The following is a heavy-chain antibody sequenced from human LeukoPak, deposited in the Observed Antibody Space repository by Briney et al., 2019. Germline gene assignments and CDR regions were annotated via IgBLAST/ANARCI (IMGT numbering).Heavy chain of an antibody. J-gene: IGHJ3*02. V-gene: IGHV3-21*01. CDR1: GFTFSSYS. Sequence: GGSLRLSCAASGFTFSSYSMNWVRQAPGKGLEWVSSISSSSTSIYYADSVKGRFTISRDNARNSLYLQMNSLRAEDTAVYYCARETEEAFDIWGQETMVTVSS. CDR3: ARETEEAFDI. CDR2: ISSSSTSI.